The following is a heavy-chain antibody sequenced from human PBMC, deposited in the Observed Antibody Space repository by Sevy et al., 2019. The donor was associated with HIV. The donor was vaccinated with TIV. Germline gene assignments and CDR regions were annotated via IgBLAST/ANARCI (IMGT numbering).Heavy chain of an antibody. D-gene: IGHD3-3*01. CDR3: ARVGITIFGVVITSDV. V-gene: IGHV3-7*01. CDR1: GFTFSSYW. Sequence: GGSLRLSCAASGFTFSSYWMSWVRQAPGKGLEWVANIKQDGSEKYYVDSVKGRFTISRDNAKNSLYLQMNSLRAEDTAVYYCARVGITIFGVVITSDVGGQGTTVTVSS. J-gene: IGHJ6*02. CDR2: IKQDGSEK.